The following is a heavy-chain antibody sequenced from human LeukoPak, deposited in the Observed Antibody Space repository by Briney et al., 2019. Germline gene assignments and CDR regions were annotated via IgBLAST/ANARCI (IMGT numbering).Heavy chain of an antibody. CDR1: GGSFSGFY. CDR2: INHSGIA. Sequence: KSSETLSLTCAVYGGSFSGFYWTWIRQPPGKGLEWIGEINHSGIADYNASLKSRVTISVETSKNQFSLKLSSVTAADTAVYYCASSYMAYYDSSGPLFDPWGQGTLVTVSS. J-gene: IGHJ5*02. V-gene: IGHV4-34*01. D-gene: IGHD3-22*01. CDR3: ASSYMAYYDSSGPLFDP.